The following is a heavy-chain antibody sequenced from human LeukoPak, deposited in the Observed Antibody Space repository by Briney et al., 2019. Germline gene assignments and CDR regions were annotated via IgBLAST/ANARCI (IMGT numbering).Heavy chain of an antibody. CDR1: GFTFSSYG. J-gene: IGHJ4*02. CDR2: ISYDGSNK. D-gene: IGHD6-6*01. Sequence: PGGSLRLSCAASGFTFSSYGMHWVRQAPGKGLEWVAVISYDGSNKYYADSVKGRFTISRDNSENTLYLQMNSLRAEDTAVYYCARDLFLYSSSPGVFDYWGQGTLVTVSS. CDR3: ARDLFLYSSSPGVFDY. V-gene: IGHV3-30*03.